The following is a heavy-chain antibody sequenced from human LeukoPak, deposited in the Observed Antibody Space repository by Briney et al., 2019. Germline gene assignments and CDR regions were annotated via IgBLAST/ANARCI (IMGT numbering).Heavy chain of an antibody. V-gene: IGHV1-24*01. Sequence: ASVKVSCKVSGYTLTELSMHWVRQAPGKGLEWMGGSDPEDGETIYAQKFQGRVTMTENTSTDTAYMELSSLRSEDTAVYYCATDPFGYCSSTSCPPLPYWGQGTLVTVSS. CDR3: ATDPFGYCSSTSCPPLPY. D-gene: IGHD2-2*03. CDR2: SDPEDGET. CDR1: GYTLTELS. J-gene: IGHJ4*02.